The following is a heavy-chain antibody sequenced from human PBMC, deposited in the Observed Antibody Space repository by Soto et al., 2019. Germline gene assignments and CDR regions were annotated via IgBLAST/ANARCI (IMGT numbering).Heavy chain of an antibody. CDR2: IIPIFGTA. CDR3: ARDGGSYSGGMDY. CDR1: GGTFSSYS. D-gene: IGHD1-26*01. V-gene: IGHV1-69*01. Sequence: QVQLVQSGAEVKKPGSSVKVSCKASGGTFSSYSINWMRQAPGQGLEWLGEIIPIFGTANYAQKFQGRVTITADESTSTASMVLSSLRSEDTAVYYCARDGGSYSGGMDYGGHGTLVTVSS. J-gene: IGHJ4*01.